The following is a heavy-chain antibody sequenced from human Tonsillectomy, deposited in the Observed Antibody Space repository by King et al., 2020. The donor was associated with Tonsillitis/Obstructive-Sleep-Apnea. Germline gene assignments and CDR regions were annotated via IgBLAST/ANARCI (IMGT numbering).Heavy chain of an antibody. Sequence: VQLVESGGGVVQPGRSLRLSCAASGFTFSSFGMHWVRQAPGKGLEWVAVISDDGNIKDYADSVKGRFTISRDNSKNTLYLQMNSLRAEDTAIYYCAKEQAAWDAFDIWGQGTMVTVSS. CDR3: AKEQAAWDAFDI. J-gene: IGHJ3*02. CDR1: GFTFSSFG. V-gene: IGHV3-30*18. CDR2: ISDDGNIK. D-gene: IGHD6-25*01.